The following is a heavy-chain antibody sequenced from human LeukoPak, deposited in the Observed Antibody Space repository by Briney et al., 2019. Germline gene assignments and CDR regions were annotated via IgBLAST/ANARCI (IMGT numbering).Heavy chain of an antibody. CDR2: ISSSSSYI. CDR3: AKDTFPFYYGSGSTPDF. V-gene: IGHV3-21*01. D-gene: IGHD3-10*01. CDR1: GFTFSSYS. J-gene: IGHJ4*02. Sequence: SGGSLRLSCAASGFTFSSYSMNWVRQAPGKGLEWISSISSSSSYIYYADSVKGRFTISRDNAKNSLYLQMNSLRAEDTAVYYCAKDTFPFYYGSGSTPDFWGQGTLVTVSS.